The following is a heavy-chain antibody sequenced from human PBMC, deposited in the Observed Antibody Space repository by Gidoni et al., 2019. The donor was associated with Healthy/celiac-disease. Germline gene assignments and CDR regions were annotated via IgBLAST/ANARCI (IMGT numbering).Heavy chain of an antibody. CDR1: GFTFSSYA. J-gene: IGHJ2*01. CDR3: AKVNTDLTIRRSTAHWYFDL. Sequence: EVQLLESGGGLVQPGGSLRLSCAASGFTFSSYAMSWVRQAPGKGLEWVSAISGSGGSTYYADSVKGRFTISRDNSKNTLYLQMNSLRAEDTAVYYCAKVNTDLTIRRSTAHWYFDLWGRGTLVTVSS. D-gene: IGHD4-17*01. CDR2: ISGSGGST. V-gene: IGHV3-23*01.